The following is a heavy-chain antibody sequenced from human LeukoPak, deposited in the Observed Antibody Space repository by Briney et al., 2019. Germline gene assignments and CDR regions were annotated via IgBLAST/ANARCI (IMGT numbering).Heavy chain of an antibody. V-gene: IGHV1-18*01. CDR1: SYTFTNFG. CDR3: ARDYYGSGNYSYAFDI. CDR2: ISPYNGNT. J-gene: IGHJ3*02. D-gene: IGHD3-10*01. Sequence: ASVKVSCKASSYTFTNFGIIWVRQAPGQGLEWMGWISPYNGNTNYAQKLQGRVTMTTDTSTSTAYMELRSLRSDDTAVYYCARDYYGSGNYSYAFDIWGQGTMVVVTS.